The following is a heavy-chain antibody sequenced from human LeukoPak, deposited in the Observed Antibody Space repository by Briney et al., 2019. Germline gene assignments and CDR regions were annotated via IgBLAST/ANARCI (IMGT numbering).Heavy chain of an antibody. Sequence: ASVKVSCKASGGTFGSYAISWVRQAPGQGLEWMGRIIPILGIANYAQKFQGRVTITADKSTSTAYMELSSLRSEDTAVYYCARQGLSSSWYGGSFDYWGQGTLVTVSS. CDR2: IIPILGIA. V-gene: IGHV1-69*04. J-gene: IGHJ4*02. CDR3: ARQGLSSSWYGGSFDY. CDR1: GGTFGSYA. D-gene: IGHD6-13*01.